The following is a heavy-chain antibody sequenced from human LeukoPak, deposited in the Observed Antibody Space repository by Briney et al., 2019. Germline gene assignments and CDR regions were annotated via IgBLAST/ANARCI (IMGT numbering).Heavy chain of an antibody. CDR3: ATVTYDITSYGMDV. Sequence: PSQTLSLTCAVSGGSISSGGYSWSWIRQPPGKGLEWIGYIYHSGSTYYNPSLKSRVTISVDTSKNQFSLKLSSVTAADTAVYYCATVTYDITSYGMDVWGQGTTVTVSS. J-gene: IGHJ6*02. V-gene: IGHV4-30-2*03. CDR1: GGSISSGGYS. CDR2: IYHSGST. D-gene: IGHD1-14*01.